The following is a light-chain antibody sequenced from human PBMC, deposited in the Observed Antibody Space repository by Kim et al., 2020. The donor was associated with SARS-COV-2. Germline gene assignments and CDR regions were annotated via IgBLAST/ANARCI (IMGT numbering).Light chain of an antibody. CDR1: QSISSY. Sequence: DIQMTQSPSSLSASVGDRVTITCRASQSISSYLNWYQQKPGKAPKLLIYATSNLQSGVPSRFSGSGSGTDFTLTISSLQPEDFASYYCQHGLRVPHTFGQGTKVDIK. CDR2: ATS. V-gene: IGKV1-39*01. J-gene: IGKJ1*01. CDR3: QHGLRVPHT.